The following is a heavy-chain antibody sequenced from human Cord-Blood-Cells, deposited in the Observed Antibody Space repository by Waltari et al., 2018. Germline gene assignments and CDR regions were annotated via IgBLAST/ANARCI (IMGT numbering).Heavy chain of an antibody. D-gene: IGHD6-13*01. CDR1: GFTFSSCS. V-gene: IGHV3-30*04. CDR3: ARAAAAGFDY. CDR2: ISYDGSNK. Sequence: QVQLVESGGGVVQTGRSLRLSCAAAGFTFSSCSMHWVRQAPGKGLEWVAVISYDGSNKYYADSVKGRFTISRDNSKNTLYLQMNSLRAEDTAVYYCARAAAAGFDYWGQGTLVTVSS. J-gene: IGHJ4*02.